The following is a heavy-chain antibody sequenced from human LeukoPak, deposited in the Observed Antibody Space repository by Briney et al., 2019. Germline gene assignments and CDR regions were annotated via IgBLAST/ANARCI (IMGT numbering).Heavy chain of an antibody. Sequence: SETLSLTCAVFGGSFSGNYWNWIRQPPGKRLEWIGEVNHSGSTDYNPSLWSRVTISADMSKNQFSLKLSSVTAADTAVYYCASRPMVAADYYFDFWGQGTLATVSS. CDR1: GGSFSGNY. CDR2: VNHSGST. J-gene: IGHJ4*02. D-gene: IGHD2-15*01. CDR3: ASRPMVAADYYFDF. V-gene: IGHV4-34*01.